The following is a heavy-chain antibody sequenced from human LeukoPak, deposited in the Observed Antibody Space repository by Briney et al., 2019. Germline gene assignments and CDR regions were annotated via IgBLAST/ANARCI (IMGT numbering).Heavy chain of an antibody. Sequence: GGSLRLSCAASGFTFSSYSMNWVRQAPGKGLEWVSSISSSSSYIYYADSVKGRFTISRDNAKNSLYLQMNSLRAEDTAVYYCARPSQSGGSCYDYWGQGTLVTVSS. D-gene: IGHD2-15*01. CDR3: ARPSQSGGSCYDY. CDR1: GFTFSSYS. CDR2: ISSSSSYI. V-gene: IGHV3-21*01. J-gene: IGHJ4*02.